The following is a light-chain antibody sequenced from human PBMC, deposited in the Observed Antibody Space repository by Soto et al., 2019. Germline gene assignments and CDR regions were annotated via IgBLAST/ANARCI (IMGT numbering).Light chain of an antibody. CDR3: AAWDDTVRSYV. J-gene: IGLJ1*01. CDR2: RDN. V-gene: IGLV1-47*01. Sequence: QSVLTQPPSVSGTPGQRVTISCSGGISNIGTNYVHWFQQLAGTAPKVLSNRDNQRPSGVPDRFSGSKSGTSASLAISGLRSEDEAEYYCAAWDDTVRSYVFGTGTKVTVL. CDR1: ISNIGTNY.